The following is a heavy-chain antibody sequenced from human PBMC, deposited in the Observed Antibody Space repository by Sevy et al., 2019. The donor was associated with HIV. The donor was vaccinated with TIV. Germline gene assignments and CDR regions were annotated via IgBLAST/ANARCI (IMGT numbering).Heavy chain of an antibody. D-gene: IGHD2-2*01. V-gene: IGHV4-34*01. J-gene: IGHJ5*02. Sequence: SETLSLTCAVYGGSFSGYYWSWIRQPPGKGLEWIGEINHSGSTNYNPSLKSRVTISVDTSKNQFSLKLSSVTAADTAVYYCARWGLRIVVVPAADRLDPWGQGTLVTVSS. CDR2: INHSGST. CDR3: ARWGLRIVVVPAADRLDP. CDR1: GGSFSGYY.